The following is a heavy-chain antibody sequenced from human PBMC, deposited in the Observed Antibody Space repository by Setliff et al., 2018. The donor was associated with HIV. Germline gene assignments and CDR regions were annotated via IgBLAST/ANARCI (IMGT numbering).Heavy chain of an antibody. CDR2: ILHTGST. CDR1: GASISSGNW. Sequence: SETLSLTCAVSGASISSGNWWSWVRQSPGKGLEWIGEILHTGSTNYNPSLKSRITISVDTSKNHFSLNVSSLTAADTALYFCARLMPNWDYFDYWGQGTQVTSPQ. CDR3: ARLMPNWDYFDY. D-gene: IGHD2-2*01. J-gene: IGHJ4*02. V-gene: IGHV4-4*02.